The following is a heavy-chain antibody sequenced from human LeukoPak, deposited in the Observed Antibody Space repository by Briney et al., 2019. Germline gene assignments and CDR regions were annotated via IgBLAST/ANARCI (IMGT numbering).Heavy chain of an antibody. V-gene: IGHV4-59*08. D-gene: IGHD6-19*01. J-gene: IGHJ4*02. CDR3: ARSLPGIAVAGSFDY. CDR1: GASITGHC. CDR2: IYYSGST. Sequence: SETLSLTCTVSGASITGHCWSWIRQPPGKGLEWIGFIYYSGSTNYNPSLKSRVTISVDTSKNQFSLKLSSVTAADTAVYYCARSLPGIAVAGSFDYWGQGTLVTVSS.